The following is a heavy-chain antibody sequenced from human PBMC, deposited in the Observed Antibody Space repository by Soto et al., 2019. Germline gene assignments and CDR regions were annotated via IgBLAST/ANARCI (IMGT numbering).Heavy chain of an antibody. CDR3: ERRGDSYGYPAFDY. Sequence: QITLKESGPTLVKPTQTLTLACTFSGFSFSTTGGGVGWIRQPPGKALEWLALIYWVGDKRYSPSLKPRLTITKDTPKNRVVLTITDMHPVDPATYFCERRGDSYGYPAFDYWGQGALVAVSS. D-gene: IGHD5-18*01. CDR1: GFSFSTTGGG. J-gene: IGHJ4*02. V-gene: IGHV2-5*02. CDR2: IYWVGDK.